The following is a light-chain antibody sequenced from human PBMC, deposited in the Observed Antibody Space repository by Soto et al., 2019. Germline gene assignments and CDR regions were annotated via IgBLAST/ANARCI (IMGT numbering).Light chain of an antibody. CDR2: DAS. V-gene: IGKV1-5*01. CDR3: QQYETFSGT. J-gene: IGKJ1*01. Sequence: DIQMTQSPSTLSASVGDRVTITCRASQSISGWLAWYQQKPGKAPNLLIYDASALPRGVPSRFSGSGSGTKFTLTIASLQPDDFATYYCQQYETFSGTFGPGTKVDIK. CDR1: QSISGW.